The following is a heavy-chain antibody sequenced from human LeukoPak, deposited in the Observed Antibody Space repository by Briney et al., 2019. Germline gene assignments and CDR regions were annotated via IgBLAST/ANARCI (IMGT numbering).Heavy chain of an antibody. CDR3: ADTYYYDSSGSNP. Sequence: SETLSLTCTVSGYSISSGYYWGWIRQPPGKGLEWIGSIYHSGSTYYNPSLKSRVTISVDTSKNQFSLKLSSVTAADTAVYYCADTYYYDSSGSNPWGQGTMVTVSS. CDR2: IYHSGST. CDR1: GYSISSGYY. D-gene: IGHD3-22*01. V-gene: IGHV4-38-2*02. J-gene: IGHJ3*01.